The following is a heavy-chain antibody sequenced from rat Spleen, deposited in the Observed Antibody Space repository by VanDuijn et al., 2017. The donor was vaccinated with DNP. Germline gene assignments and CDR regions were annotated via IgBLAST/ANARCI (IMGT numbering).Heavy chain of an antibody. Sequence: EVQLVESGGGLVQPGRSMKLSCVASGFIFSSFPMAWVRQAPTKGLEWVATISTSGDSTYYRDSVKGRFTISRDKTEPTLYLQMNSLRSEDTATYYCAIYFYSGDNWFGYWGQGTLVTVSS. D-gene: IGHD1-1*01. CDR3: AIYFYSGDNWFGY. V-gene: IGHV5-46*01. CDR1: GFIFSSFP. CDR2: ISTSGDST. J-gene: IGHJ3*01.